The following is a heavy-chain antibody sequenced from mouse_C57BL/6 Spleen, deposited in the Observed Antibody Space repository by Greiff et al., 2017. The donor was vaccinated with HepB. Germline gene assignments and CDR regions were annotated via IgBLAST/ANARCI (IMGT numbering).Heavy chain of an antibody. CDR3: TRGALRDYAMDY. CDR2: ISSGGDYI. CDR1: GFTFSSYA. V-gene: IGHV5-9-1*02. J-gene: IGHJ4*01. Sequence: EVKLQESGEGLVKPGGSLKLSCAASGFTFSSYAMSWVRQTPEKRLEWVAYISSGGDYIYYADTVKGRFTISRDNARNTLYLQMSSLKSEDTAMYYCTRGALRDYAMDYWGQGTSVTDSS. D-gene: IGHD2-12*01.